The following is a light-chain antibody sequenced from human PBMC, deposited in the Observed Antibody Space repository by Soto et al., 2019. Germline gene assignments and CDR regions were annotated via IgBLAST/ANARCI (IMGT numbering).Light chain of an antibody. CDR1: SSNIGSNI. V-gene: IGLV1-44*01. J-gene: IGLJ1*01. CDR2: SNN. Sequence: QSVLTQPPSASGTPGQRVTISCSGSSSNIGSNIVNWYQQLPGTAPKLLIYSNNQRPSGVPDRISGSKSGTSASLAISGLQSDDETDYYCAAWDDSLKGYVFGTGTKLTVL. CDR3: AAWDDSLKGYV.